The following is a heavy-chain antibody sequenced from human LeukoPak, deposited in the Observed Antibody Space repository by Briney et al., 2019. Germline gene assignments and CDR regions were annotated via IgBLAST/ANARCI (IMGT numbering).Heavy chain of an antibody. Sequence: GGSLRLSCAASGFTFSSYGMHWVRQAPGKGLEWVAVIWYDGSNKYYADSVKGRFTISRDNSKNTLYLQMNSLRAEDTAVYYCPRDRYSSSWYLDYWGQGTLVTVSS. CDR2: IWYDGSNK. V-gene: IGHV3-33*01. J-gene: IGHJ4*02. D-gene: IGHD6-13*01. CDR3: PRDRYSSSWYLDY. CDR1: GFTFSSYG.